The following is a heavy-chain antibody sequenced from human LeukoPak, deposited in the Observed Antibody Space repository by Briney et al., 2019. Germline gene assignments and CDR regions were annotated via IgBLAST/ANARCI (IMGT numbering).Heavy chain of an antibody. J-gene: IGHJ5*02. D-gene: IGHD6-13*01. CDR2: ISYDGSNK. V-gene: IGHV3-30-3*01. Sequence: PGRSLTLSCAASGFTFSSYAMHWVRQAPGKGLEWVAVISYDGSNKYYADSVKGRFTISRDNSKNTLYLQMNSPRAEDTAVYYCARGLVLVPIYNWFDPWGQGTLVTVSS. CDR1: GFTFSSYA. CDR3: ARGLVLVPIYNWFDP.